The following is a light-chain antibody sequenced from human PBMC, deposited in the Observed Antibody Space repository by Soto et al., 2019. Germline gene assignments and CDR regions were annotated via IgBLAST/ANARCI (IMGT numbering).Light chain of an antibody. V-gene: IGKV3-11*01. CDR1: QSVGSY. Sequence: EIVIAQSPATLSFSPGERAILSWRASQSVGSYLAWFQQRPGQAPRLLIYDESTRATGVPARFSGSGSGTDFTLTISSLEPEDFAVYYCQQRSNWPWTFGQGTKVDIK. CDR3: QQRSNWPWT. CDR2: DES. J-gene: IGKJ1*01.